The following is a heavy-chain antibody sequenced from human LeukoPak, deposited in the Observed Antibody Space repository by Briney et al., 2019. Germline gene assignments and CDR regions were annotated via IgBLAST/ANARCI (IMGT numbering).Heavy chain of an antibody. CDR1: GFTFSDYY. J-gene: IGHJ6*03. CDR3: ARGPIMVFGVVVPFPMDV. CDR2: ISSSGSTI. D-gene: IGHD3-3*01. V-gene: IGHV3-11*04. Sequence: GGSLRLSCAASGFTFSDYYMSWIRQAPGKGLEWVSYISSSGSTIYYADSVKGRFTISRDNAKNSLYLQMNSLRGEDTALYFCARGPIMVFGVVVPFPMDVWGKGTTVIVSS.